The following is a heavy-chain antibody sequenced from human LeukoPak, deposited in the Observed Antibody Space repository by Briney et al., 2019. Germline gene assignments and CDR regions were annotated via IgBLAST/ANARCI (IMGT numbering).Heavy chain of an antibody. CDR3: AREGRYCSGGSCYSFAFDI. Sequence: ASVKVSCKASVYTFTGYYMHWVRQAPGQGLEWMGRINPNSGGTNYAQKFQGRVTMTRDTSISTAYMELSRLRSDDTAVYYCAREGRYCSGGSCYSFAFDIWGQGTMVTVSS. CDR1: VYTFTGYY. D-gene: IGHD2-15*01. V-gene: IGHV1-2*06. J-gene: IGHJ3*02. CDR2: INPNSGGT.